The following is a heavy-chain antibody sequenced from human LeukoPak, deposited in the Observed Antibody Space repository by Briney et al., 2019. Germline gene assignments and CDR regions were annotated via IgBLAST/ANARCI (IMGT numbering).Heavy chain of an antibody. J-gene: IGHJ5*02. D-gene: IGHD3-10*01. CDR3: ARVRVLLWFGGALSP. Sequence: GGSLRLSCAASGFTFRSYAMHWVRQAPGKGLEWVAVISYDGSNKYYADSVKGRFTISRDNSKNTLYLQMNSMRAEDTAVYYCARVRVLLWFGGALSPWGQGTLVTVSS. CDR1: GFTFRSYA. CDR2: ISYDGSNK. V-gene: IGHV3-30*04.